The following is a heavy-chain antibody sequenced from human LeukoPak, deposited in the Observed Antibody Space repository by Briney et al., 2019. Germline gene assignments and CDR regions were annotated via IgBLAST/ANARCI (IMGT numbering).Heavy chain of an antibody. D-gene: IGHD1-7*01. CDR3: ARDWNYAGDY. J-gene: IGHJ4*02. Sequence: GRSLRLSCAASGFTLSNYWMHWVRQAPGKGLVWVSRITRDGSGTTYADSVKGRFTISRDNAKNTVYLQMNSLRAEDTAMYYCARDWNYAGDYWGQGTLVTVSS. CDR1: GFTLSNYW. V-gene: IGHV3-74*01. CDR2: ITRDGSGT.